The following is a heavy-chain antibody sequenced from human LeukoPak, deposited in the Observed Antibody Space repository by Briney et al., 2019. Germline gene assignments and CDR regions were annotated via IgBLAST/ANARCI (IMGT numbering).Heavy chain of an antibody. J-gene: IGHJ5*02. CDR1: GFTFSSYW. V-gene: IGHV3-7*01. CDR3: ARYHYGDHPFDP. Sequence: PGGSLRLSCAASGFTFSSYWMSWVRQAPGKGLEWVANIKQDGSDKKYMDSVEGRFTISRDNAKNSLYLQMNSLRVEDTAVYYCARYHYGDHPFDPWGQGTLVTVSP. D-gene: IGHD4/OR15-4a*01. CDR2: IKQDGSDK.